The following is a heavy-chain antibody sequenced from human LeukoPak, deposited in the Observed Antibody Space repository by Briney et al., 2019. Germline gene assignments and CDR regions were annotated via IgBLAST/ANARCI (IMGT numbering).Heavy chain of an antibody. CDR3: ASNHDILTGYSPDYGMDV. CDR2: FDPEDGET. Sequence: GASVKISCKVSGYTLTELSMHWVRQAPGKGLEWMGGFDPEDGETIYAQKLQGRVTMTTDTSTSTAYMELRSLRSDDTAVYYCASNHDILTGYSPDYGMDVWGQGTTVTVSS. V-gene: IGHV1-24*01. J-gene: IGHJ6*02. D-gene: IGHD3-9*01. CDR1: GYTLTELS.